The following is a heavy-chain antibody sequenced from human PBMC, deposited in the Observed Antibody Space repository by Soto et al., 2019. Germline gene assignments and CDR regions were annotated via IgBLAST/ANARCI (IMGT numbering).Heavy chain of an antibody. CDR2: ISYDGNNK. D-gene: IGHD3-3*02. CDR1: GFTFSSYG. J-gene: IGHJ6*02. V-gene: IGHV3-30*18. CDR3: AKDLYAFSNYYGMDV. Sequence: RRGSLRLSCAASGFTFSSYGIHFFRHSPYKWLEWVAFISYDGNNKNYADSVKGRFTISRDNSKNTLYLQMNSLRVEDTGVHYCAKDLYAFSNYYGMDVWGQGTTVTVSS.